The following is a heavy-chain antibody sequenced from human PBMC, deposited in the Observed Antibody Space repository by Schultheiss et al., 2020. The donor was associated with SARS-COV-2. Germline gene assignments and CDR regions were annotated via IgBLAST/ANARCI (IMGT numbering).Heavy chain of an antibody. CDR1: GFTFSSYS. CDR3: ASFGVVGDAFDI. Sequence: GGSLRLSCAASGFTFSSYSMNWVRQAPGKGLEWVLSISSSSSYIYYADSVKGRFTISRDNAKNSLYLQMNSLRAEDTAVYYCASFGVVGDAFDIWGQGTMVTVSS. V-gene: IGHV3-21*01. J-gene: IGHJ3*02. D-gene: IGHD3-10*01. CDR2: ISSSSSYI.